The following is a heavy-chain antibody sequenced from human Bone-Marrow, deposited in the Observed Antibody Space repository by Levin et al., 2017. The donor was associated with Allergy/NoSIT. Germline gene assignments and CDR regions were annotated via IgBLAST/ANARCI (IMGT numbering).Heavy chain of an antibody. Sequence: SETLSLTCTVSGGSISSYYWTWIRQAPEKRLEWIGYIYYNGKSNYDPSLKTRVSISIDTSKNLFSLSLSSVTAADSAIYYCARAIPSGGNSYYYYYMDVWGKGITVTVSS. V-gene: IGHV4-59*01. CDR1: GGSISSYY. CDR3: ARAIPSGGNSYYYYYMDV. J-gene: IGHJ6*03. D-gene: IGHD4-23*01. CDR2: IYYNGKS.